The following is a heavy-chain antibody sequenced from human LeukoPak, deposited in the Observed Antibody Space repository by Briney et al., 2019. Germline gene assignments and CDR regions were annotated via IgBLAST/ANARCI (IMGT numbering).Heavy chain of an antibody. Sequence: GMSLRLSCAASGFAFSRYGMHWVRQAPGKGLEWVALIWFDGTNENYGDSVNGRFTISRDNSKNTVYLEMSSLRAEDTALYYCARVRDSRDSDAFDTWSQGTMVTISS. CDR1: GFAFSRYG. CDR2: IWFDGTNE. D-gene: IGHD6-13*01. J-gene: IGHJ3*02. V-gene: IGHV3-33*01. CDR3: ARVRDSRDSDAFDT.